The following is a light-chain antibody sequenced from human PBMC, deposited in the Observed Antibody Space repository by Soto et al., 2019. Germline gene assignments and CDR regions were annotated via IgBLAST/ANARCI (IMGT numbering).Light chain of an antibody. CDR2: AAS. CDR1: QSISSY. V-gene: IGKV1-39*01. J-gene: IGKJ1*01. Sequence: DIKMTQSPSSLSASVGDRVTITCRASQSISSYLNWYQQKPGKAPKLLIYAASSLQSGVPSRFSGSGSGTDFTLTISSLQPEDFATYYCQQSYSTPQTFGHGTKVEIK. CDR3: QQSYSTPQT.